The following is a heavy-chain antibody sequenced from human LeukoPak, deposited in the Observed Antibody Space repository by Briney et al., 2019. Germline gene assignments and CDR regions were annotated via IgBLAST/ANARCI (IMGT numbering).Heavy chain of an antibody. Sequence: PGGSLRLSCAASGFTFSSYAMTWVRQAPGKGLEWVSSFSFNGESTYYADSAKGRFTISRDNSKNTLYLQMISLRAEDTAVYYCAKGGYSNGRYYYYYMDVWGEGTTVTVSS. CDR2: FSFNGEST. CDR3: AKGGYSNGRYYYYYMDV. J-gene: IGHJ6*03. V-gene: IGHV3-23*01. CDR1: GFTFSSYA. D-gene: IGHD5-18*01.